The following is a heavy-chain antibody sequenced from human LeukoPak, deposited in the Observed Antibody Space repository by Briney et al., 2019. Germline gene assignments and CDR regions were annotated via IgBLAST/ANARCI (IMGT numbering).Heavy chain of an antibody. D-gene: IGHD1-26*01. Sequence: ASVKVSCKASGYTFTSYGISWVRQAPGQGLEWMGWISAYNGNTNYAQKLQGRVTMTTDTSTSTVYMELRSLRSDDTAIYYCSRPSLGSGGEYFDPWGQGTLFTVSS. CDR1: GYTFTSYG. V-gene: IGHV1-18*01. CDR3: SRPSLGSGGEYFDP. CDR2: ISAYNGNT. J-gene: IGHJ4*02.